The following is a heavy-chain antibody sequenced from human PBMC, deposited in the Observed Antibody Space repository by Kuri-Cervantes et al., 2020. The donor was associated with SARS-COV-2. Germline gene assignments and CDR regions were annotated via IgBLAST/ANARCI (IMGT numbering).Heavy chain of an antibody. V-gene: IGHV3-23*01. J-gene: IGHJ6*02. D-gene: IGHD3-10*01. Sequence: GESLKISCAASGFTFDDYGMSWVRQAPGKGLEWVSGISGGGNSTYYADSVKGRFTISRDNSKNTLYLQMNSLRVEDTAVYYCARGGESSSRWYGLDVWGQGTTVTVSS. CDR3: ARGGESSSRWYGLDV. CDR1: GFTFDDYG. CDR2: ISGGGNST.